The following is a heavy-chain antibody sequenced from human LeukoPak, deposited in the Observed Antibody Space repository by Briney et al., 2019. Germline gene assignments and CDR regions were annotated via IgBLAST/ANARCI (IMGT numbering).Heavy chain of an antibody. CDR3: ARGRSDYYYMDV. Sequence: ASVKVSCKATGYTFSSYAISWVRQAPGQGLEWMGGIIPIFGTANYAQKFQGRVTITADESTSTAYMELSSLRSEDTAVYYCARGRSDYYYMDVWGKGTTVTVSS. CDR1: GYTFSSYA. V-gene: IGHV1-69*13. J-gene: IGHJ6*03. CDR2: IIPIFGTA.